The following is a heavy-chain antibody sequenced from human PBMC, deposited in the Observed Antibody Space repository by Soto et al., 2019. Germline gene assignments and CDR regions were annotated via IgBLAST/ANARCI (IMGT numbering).Heavy chain of an antibody. V-gene: IGHV4-39*01. CDR3: ARHVLWGGYYMRYFDY. D-gene: IGHD3-3*01. J-gene: IGHJ4*02. Sequence: QLQLQESGPGLVKPSETLSLTCTVSGGTVSSSSDFWGWIRQPPGKGLEWIGTIYYSGSTYYNPSLKSRVTISVDTSKNQFFLKLSSVTAADTAVYYCARHVLWGGYYMRYFDYWGQGTLVTVSS. CDR1: GGTVSSSSDF. CDR2: IYYSGST.